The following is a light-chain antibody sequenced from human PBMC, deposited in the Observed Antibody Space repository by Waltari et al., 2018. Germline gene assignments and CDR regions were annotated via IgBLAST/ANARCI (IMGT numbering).Light chain of an antibody. CDR1: QTVLYSSNNKNY. J-gene: IGKJ4*01. CDR2: WAP. V-gene: IGKV4-1*01. CDR3: QQYYGSPLT. Sequence: DIVMTQSPDSLAVSPGERATSNCKSSQTVLYSSNNKNYLAWFQQKPGQPPKLLIYWAPTRESGVPDRFNGSGSGTDFTLTINSLQAEDVAVYYCQQYYGSPLTFGGGTKVEIK.